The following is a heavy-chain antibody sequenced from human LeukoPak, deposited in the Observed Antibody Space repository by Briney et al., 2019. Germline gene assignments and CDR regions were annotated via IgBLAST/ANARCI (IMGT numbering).Heavy chain of an antibody. D-gene: IGHD3-22*01. Sequence: ASVKVSCKASGYTFTSFGISWVRQAPGQGLEWMGWISAYNGNTNYAQKLQGRVTMTTDTSTSTAYMELRSLRSDDTAVYYCARVDYYDSSGYLQTDAFDIWGQGTMVTVSS. CDR1: GYTFTSFG. CDR3: ARVDYYDSSGYLQTDAFDI. CDR2: ISAYNGNT. J-gene: IGHJ3*02. V-gene: IGHV1-18*01.